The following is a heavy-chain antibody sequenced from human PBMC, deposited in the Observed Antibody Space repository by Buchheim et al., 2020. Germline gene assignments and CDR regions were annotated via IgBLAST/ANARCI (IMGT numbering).Heavy chain of an antibody. CDR3: ARVGPGGSYRYTFFDY. CDR1: GGSISSGDYY. J-gene: IGHJ4*02. V-gene: IGHV4-30-4*01. Sequence: QVQLQESGPGLVKPSQTLSLTCTVSGGSISSGDYYWSWIRQPPGKGLEWIGYIYYSGSTYYNPSLKSRVTISVDKSKHPFYLKLSSVTAADTAVYYCARVGPGGSYRYTFFDYWGQGTL. CDR2: IYYSGST. D-gene: IGHD3-16*02.